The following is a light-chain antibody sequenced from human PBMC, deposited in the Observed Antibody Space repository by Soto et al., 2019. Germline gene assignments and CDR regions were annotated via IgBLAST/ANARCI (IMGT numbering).Light chain of an antibody. CDR1: QSVRSN. V-gene: IGKV3-20*01. J-gene: IGKJ1*01. CDR3: QQYGSSPPT. CDR2: GAS. Sequence: EIVLTQSPATLSLSPGERATLSCSASQSVRSNLAWYQQKPGQAPRLLIYGASSRATGIPDRFSGSGSGTDFTLTISRLEPEDFAVYYCQQYGSSPPTFGQGTKVDI.